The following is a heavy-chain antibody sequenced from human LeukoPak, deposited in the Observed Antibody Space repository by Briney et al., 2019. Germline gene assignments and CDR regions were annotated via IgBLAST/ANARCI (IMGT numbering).Heavy chain of an antibody. V-gene: IGHV3-23*01. CDR3: AKDFTIAVPGSFDY. CDR2: ISGSGGST. D-gene: IGHD2-15*01. J-gene: IGHJ4*02. CDR1: GFTFSSYG. Sequence: PGGSLRLSCAASGFTFSSYGMHWVRQAPGKGLEWVSAISGSGGSTYYADSVKGRFTISRDNSKNTLYLQMNSLRAEDTAVYYCAKDFTIAVPGSFDYWGQGTLVTVSS.